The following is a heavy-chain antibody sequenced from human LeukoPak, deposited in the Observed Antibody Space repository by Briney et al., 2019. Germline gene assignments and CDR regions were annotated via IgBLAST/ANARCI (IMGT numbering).Heavy chain of an antibody. CDR3: ARSRGYSYGTTFLDY. V-gene: IGHV4-39*07. CDR1: DGSISSSSYY. D-gene: IGHD5-18*01. CDR2: IYYSGST. Sequence: SETLSLTCTVSDGSISSSSYYWGWIRQPPEKGLEWIGSIYYSGSTYYNPSLKSRVTISVDTSKNQFSLKLSSVTAADTAVYYCARSRGYSYGTTFLDYWGQGTLVTVSS. J-gene: IGHJ4*02.